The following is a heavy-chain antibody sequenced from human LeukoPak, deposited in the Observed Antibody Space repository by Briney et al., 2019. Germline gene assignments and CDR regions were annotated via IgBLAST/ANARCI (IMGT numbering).Heavy chain of an antibody. CDR2: ISGSGGST. J-gene: IGHJ6*02. V-gene: IGHV3-23*01. CDR1: GFTFSSYA. CDR3: AKASEEYYDFWSGYFPGGGMDV. Sequence: GGSLRLSCAASGFTFSSYAMNWVRQAPGKGLEWVSAISGSGGSTYYADSVKGRFTISRDNSKNTLYLQMNSLRAEDTAVYYCAKASEEYYDFWSGYFPGGGMDVWGQGTTVTVSS. D-gene: IGHD3-3*01.